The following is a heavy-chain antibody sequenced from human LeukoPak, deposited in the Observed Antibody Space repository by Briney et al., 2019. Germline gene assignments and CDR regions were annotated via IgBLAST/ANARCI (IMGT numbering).Heavy chain of an antibody. CDR3: ARGGPLWFGEAAFDY. CDR1: GNSISSGDNY. V-gene: IGHV4-61*02. CDR2: IYTSGST. Sequence: SETLSLTCTVSGNSISSGDNYWSWIRQPAGKGLEWIGRIYTSGSTNYNPSLKSRVTISGDTSKNQFSLKLSSVTASDTAVYYCARGGPLWFGEAAFDYWGQGTLVTVSS. D-gene: IGHD3-10*01. J-gene: IGHJ4*02.